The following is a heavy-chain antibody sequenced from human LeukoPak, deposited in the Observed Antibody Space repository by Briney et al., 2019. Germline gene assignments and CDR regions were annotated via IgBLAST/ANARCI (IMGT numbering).Heavy chain of an antibody. CDR3: AIAYESGSFYRAFAY. V-gene: IGHV3-43*02. J-gene: IGHJ4*02. CDR1: GFNVAAYA. CDR2: ISGDSDNK. Sequence: GGALRLSCAASGFNVAAYAMYWVRQPPGESLEWVSLISGDSDNKYSAASVKGRFAISRDNSKNSLYLQINSLTTEDTALYYCAIAYESGSFYRAFAYWGQGALVTVSS. D-gene: IGHD3-10*01.